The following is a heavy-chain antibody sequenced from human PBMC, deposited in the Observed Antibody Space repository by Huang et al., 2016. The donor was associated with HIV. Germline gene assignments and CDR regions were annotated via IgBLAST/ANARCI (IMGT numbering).Heavy chain of an antibody. CDR2: INSDGSYI. V-gene: IGHV3-74*01. J-gene: IGHJ5*02. Sequence: EVRFQESGGGQVQPGGSLKLSCVASGLTVLDFWMYWARQVRGEGLGWGARINSDGSYIDYADSVRVRFVVSRNNARDILSLEMSSLRPEDTGVYFCAVGGRTASYFHFDPRGQGIPVIV. CDR3: AVGGRTASYFHFDP. CDR1: GLTVLDFW. D-gene: IGHD3-9*01.